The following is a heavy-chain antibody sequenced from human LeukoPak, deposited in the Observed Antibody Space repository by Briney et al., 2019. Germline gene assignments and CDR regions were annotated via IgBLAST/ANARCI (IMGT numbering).Heavy chain of an antibody. CDR2: ISSNGGST. V-gene: IGHV3-64*01. CDR1: GFTFSSYA. J-gene: IGHJ6*03. Sequence: TGGSLRLSCVASGFTFSSYAMHWVRQAPGKGLEYVSAISSNGGSTYYANSVKGRFTISRDNAKNSLYLQMNSLRAEDTALYYCAKDTVSGRTGYYDFWSGYLNYYYYMDVWGKGTTVTVSS. CDR3: AKDTVSGRTGYYDFWSGYLNYYYYMDV. D-gene: IGHD3-3*01.